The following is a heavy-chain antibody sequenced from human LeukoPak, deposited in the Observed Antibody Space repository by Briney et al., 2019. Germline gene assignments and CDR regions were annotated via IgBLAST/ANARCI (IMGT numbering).Heavy chain of an antibody. J-gene: IGHJ5*02. D-gene: IGHD3-22*01. CDR2: IWYDGSNK. CDR1: GLTFRNYG. V-gene: IGHV3-33*06. Sequence: GKSLRLSCAASGLTFRNYGMHWVRQAPGKGLEWVAVIWYDGSNKYYADSVKGRFTISRDNSKNTLYLQMNSLRAEDTAVYYCAKVADDSSGYYQDKMNWFDPWGQGTLVTVSS. CDR3: AKVADDSSGYYQDKMNWFDP.